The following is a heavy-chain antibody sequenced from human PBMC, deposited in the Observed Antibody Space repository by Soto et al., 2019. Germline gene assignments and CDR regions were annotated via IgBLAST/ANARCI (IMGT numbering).Heavy chain of an antibody. CDR3: ARDTAAGTDEYFQH. J-gene: IGHJ1*01. CDR1: GGTFSSYA. V-gene: IGHV1-69*13. D-gene: IGHD6-13*01. Sequence: ASVKVSCKASGGTFSSYAISWVRQAPGQGLEWMGGIIPIFGTANYAQKFQGRVTITADESTSTAYMELSSLRSEDTAVYYCARDTAAGTDEYFQHWGQGTLVTVSS. CDR2: IIPIFGTA.